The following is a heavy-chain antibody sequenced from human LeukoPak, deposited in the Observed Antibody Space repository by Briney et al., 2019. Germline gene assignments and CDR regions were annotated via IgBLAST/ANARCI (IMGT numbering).Heavy chain of an antibody. CDR2: IYYSGST. J-gene: IGHJ5*02. D-gene: IGHD2-8*01. CDR3: ARVRRYCTNGVCPTGFDP. CDR1: GGSISSYY. Sequence: PSETLSLTCTVSGGSISSYYWSWIRPPLGKGLGRIVYIYYSGSTNYNPSIKSRVTISVDTSKTQFSLKLSSVTAADTAVYYCARVRRYCTNGVCPTGFDPWGQGTLVTVSS. V-gene: IGHV4-59*01.